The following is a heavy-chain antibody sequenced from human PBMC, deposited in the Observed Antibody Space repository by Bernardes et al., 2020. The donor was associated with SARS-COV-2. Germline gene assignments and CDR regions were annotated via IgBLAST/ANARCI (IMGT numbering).Heavy chain of an antibody. CDR3: ARGSLTYWFDS. D-gene: IGHD3-16*02. CDR1: GGSVSSTNHY. Sequence: EPLSLTCSVSGGSVSSTNHYWSWVRQPPGKGLECIGYIYYSGVTNYNPSLKSRATISLDTSKNQFSLKLSSVTAADTAVYYCARGSLTYWFDSWGQGTLVTVSS. J-gene: IGHJ5*01. CDR2: IYYSGVT. V-gene: IGHV4-61*01.